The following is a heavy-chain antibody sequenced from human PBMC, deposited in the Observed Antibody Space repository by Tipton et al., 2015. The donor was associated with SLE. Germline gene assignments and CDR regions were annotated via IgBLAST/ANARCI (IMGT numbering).Heavy chain of an antibody. D-gene: IGHD6-19*01. V-gene: IGHV4-39*07. CDR1: GYSISSSSYY. CDR3: ARDRGIAVAGTTDY. CDR2: IYYSGST. Sequence: TLSLTCAVSGYSISSSSYYWGWIRQPPGKGLEWIGSIYYSGSTYYNPSLKSRVTISVDTSKNQFSLKLSSVTAADTAMYYCARDRGIAVAGTTDYWGQGTLVTVSS. J-gene: IGHJ4*02.